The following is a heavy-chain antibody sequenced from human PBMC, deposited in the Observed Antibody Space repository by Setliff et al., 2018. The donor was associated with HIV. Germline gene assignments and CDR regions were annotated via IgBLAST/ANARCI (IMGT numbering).Heavy chain of an antibody. CDR3: ARGSGDYYDSSGRPAPWDY. CDR1: GGTFSRYA. D-gene: IGHD3-22*01. CDR2: IIPIFAKA. J-gene: IGHJ4*02. V-gene: IGHV1-69*13. Sequence: ASVKVSCKASGGTFSRYAINWVRQAPGQRLEWMGGIIPIFAKANYAQRFQGRVTITADGSMSTAYMEVSSLRSEDTAVYYCARGSGDYYDSSGRPAPWDYWGQGTLVTV.